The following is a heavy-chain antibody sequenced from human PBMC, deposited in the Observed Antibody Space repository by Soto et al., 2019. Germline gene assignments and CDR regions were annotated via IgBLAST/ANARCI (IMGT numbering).Heavy chain of an antibody. CDR3: ARHSTVTTGFDY. V-gene: IGHV3-74*01. Sequence: EVQLVESGGGLVQPGGSLRLSCAASGFTFSSYWMHWVRQAPGKGLVWVSRINSDGSSTSYADSVKGRFTISRDNAKNTLYLQMNSLSAEDTAVYYCARHSTVTTGFDYWGQGTLVTVSS. CDR1: GFTFSSYW. D-gene: IGHD4-17*01. CDR2: INSDGSST. J-gene: IGHJ4*02.